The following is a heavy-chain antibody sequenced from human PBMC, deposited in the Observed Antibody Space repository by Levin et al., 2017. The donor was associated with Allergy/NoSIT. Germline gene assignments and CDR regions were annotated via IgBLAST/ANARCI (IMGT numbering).Heavy chain of an antibody. CDR1: GFTFSSYS. CDR2: ISTTGSYI. V-gene: IGHV3-21*01. Sequence: SGGSLRLSCAASGFTFSSYSMNWVRQTPGKGLEWVSSISTTGSYIYYADSVKGRFSVSRDNAKNSLSLQMNSLRAEDTALYYCARAATTMTDWYFDLWGRGTLVTVSS. CDR3: ARAATTMTDWYFDL. J-gene: IGHJ2*01. D-gene: IGHD4-17*01.